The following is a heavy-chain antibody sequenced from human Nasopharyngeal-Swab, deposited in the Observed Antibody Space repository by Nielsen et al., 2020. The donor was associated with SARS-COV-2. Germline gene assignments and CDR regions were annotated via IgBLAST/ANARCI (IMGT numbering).Heavy chain of an antibody. Sequence: KVSCKGSGYSFTSYWIGWVRQMPGKGLEWMGIIYPGDSDTRYSPSFQGQVTISADKSISTAYLQWSSLKASDTAMYYCARSLGSNYGNYYYGMDVWGQGTTVTVSS. V-gene: IGHV5-51*01. CDR2: IYPGDSDT. D-gene: IGHD4-11*01. J-gene: IGHJ6*02. CDR3: ARSLGSNYGNYYYGMDV. CDR1: GYSFTSYW.